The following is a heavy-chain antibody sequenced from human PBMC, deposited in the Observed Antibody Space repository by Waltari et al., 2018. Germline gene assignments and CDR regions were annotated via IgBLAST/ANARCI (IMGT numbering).Heavy chain of an antibody. V-gene: IGHV4-34*01. Sequence: QVQLQQRGEGLLTPSETLSPTSAVYGGSFSGYEWSWIRQPPGKGLEWSWEINHSGSTNYNPSLKSRVTISVDTSKNQFSLKLSSVTAADTAVYYCARGAETYDYGPYDYWGQGTLVTVSS. CDR1: GGSFSGYE. CDR2: INHSGST. J-gene: IGHJ4*02. CDR3: ARGAETYDYGPYDY. D-gene: IGHD4-17*01.